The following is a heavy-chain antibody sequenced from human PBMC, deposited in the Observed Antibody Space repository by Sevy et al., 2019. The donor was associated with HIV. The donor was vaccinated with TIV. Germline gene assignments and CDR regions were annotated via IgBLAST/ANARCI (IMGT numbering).Heavy chain of an antibody. D-gene: IGHD3-16*01. J-gene: IGHJ4*02. CDR2: VTSDGTT. Sequence: LSLTCAASGITLTTTGMSWVRQAPGKGLEWVAGVTSDGTTYYADSVRDRFTVSRDNSKNTLYLQLNSLRADDTAVFYCAGGDTTMITDLDYWGQGTLVTVSS. CDR3: AGGDTTMITDLDY. V-gene: IGHV3-23*01. CDR1: GITLTTTG.